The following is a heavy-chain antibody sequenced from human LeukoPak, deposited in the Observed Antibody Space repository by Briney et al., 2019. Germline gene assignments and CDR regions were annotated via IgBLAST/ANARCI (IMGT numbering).Heavy chain of an antibody. CDR3: ARDPQITVTTHYFDY. Sequence: GGSLRLSCAASGFTFSSYGMSWVRQAPGKGLEWVSAISGSGGSTYYADSVKGRFTISRDNSKNTLYLQMNSLRAEDTAVYYCARDPQITVTTHYFDYWGQGTLVTVSS. V-gene: IGHV3-23*01. D-gene: IGHD4-17*01. CDR2: ISGSGGST. CDR1: GFTFSSYG. J-gene: IGHJ4*02.